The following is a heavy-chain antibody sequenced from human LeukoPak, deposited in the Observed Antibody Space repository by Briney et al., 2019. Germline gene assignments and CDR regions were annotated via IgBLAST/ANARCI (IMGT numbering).Heavy chain of an antibody. D-gene: IGHD3-10*01. CDR1: GGTFSSYA. V-gene: IGHV1-69*04. CDR2: IIPILGIA. J-gene: IGHJ4*02. CDR3: AREKRDGSGSIQFDY. Sequence: GASVKVSCKASGGTFSSYAISWVRQAPGQGLEWMGRIIPILGIANYAQKFQGRVTITADKSTSTAYMELSSLRSEDTAVYYCAREKRDGSGSIQFDYWGQGTLVTVSS.